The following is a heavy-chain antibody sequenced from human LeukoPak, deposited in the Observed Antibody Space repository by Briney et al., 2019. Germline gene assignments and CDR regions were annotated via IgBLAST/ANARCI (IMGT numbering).Heavy chain of an antibody. V-gene: IGHV3-66*01. CDR2: IYSGGST. D-gene: IGHD3-16*01. CDR3: ARERPGGYFDY. Sequence: AGGSLRLSCAASGFTVSSNYMSWVRQAPGKGLEWVSVIYSGGSTYYADSVKGRFTISRDKSKKTLYLQMTRLRAEDTAVYYCARERPGGYFDYWGKGTLVTVSS. J-gene: IGHJ4*02. CDR1: GFTVSSNY.